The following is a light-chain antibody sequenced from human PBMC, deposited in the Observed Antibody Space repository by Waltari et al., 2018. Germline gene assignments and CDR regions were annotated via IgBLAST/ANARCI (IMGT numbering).Light chain of an antibody. CDR3: QQYYSKRT. CDR1: QSVLYSSNDKNY. Sequence: DIVMTQSPDSLAASLGERATITCKSSQSVLYSSNDKNYLAWYQQKPGQPPKLLIYWASTRQSGVPDRFSGSGSGTDFTLTISSLQAEDVAVYYCQQYYSKRTFGQGTKVEI. J-gene: IGKJ1*01. CDR2: WAS. V-gene: IGKV4-1*01.